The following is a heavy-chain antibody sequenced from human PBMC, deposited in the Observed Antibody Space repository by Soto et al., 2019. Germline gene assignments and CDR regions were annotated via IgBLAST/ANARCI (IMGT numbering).Heavy chain of an antibody. CDR2: IYHSGST. Sequence: TLSLTCAVSGGSISSGGYSWSWIRQPPGKGLEWIGYIYHSGSTYYNPSLKSRVTISVDRSKNQFSLKLSSVTAADTAVYYCARRDGSGWTIDYWGQGTLVTVSS. V-gene: IGHV4-30-2*01. CDR1: GGSISSGGYS. J-gene: IGHJ4*02. CDR3: ARRDGSGWTIDY. D-gene: IGHD6-19*01.